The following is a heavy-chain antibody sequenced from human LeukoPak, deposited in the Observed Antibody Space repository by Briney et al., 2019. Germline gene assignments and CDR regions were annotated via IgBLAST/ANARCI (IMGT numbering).Heavy chain of an antibody. CDR1: GITFNSYT. V-gene: IGHV3-21*01. CDR2: ISSSSSYI. D-gene: IGHD6-19*01. Sequence: GGSLRLSCAASGITFNSYTMNWVRQAPGKGLEWVSSISSSSSYIYYAASVKGRFTISRDNAKNSLYLQMNRLRAEDTAVYYCARYRMAIAVAPIDYWGQGTLVTVSS. J-gene: IGHJ4*02. CDR3: ARYRMAIAVAPIDY.